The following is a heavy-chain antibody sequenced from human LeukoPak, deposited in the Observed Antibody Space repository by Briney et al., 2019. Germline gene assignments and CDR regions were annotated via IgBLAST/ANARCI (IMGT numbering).Heavy chain of an antibody. J-gene: IGHJ5*02. CDR1: GFTFSSYA. D-gene: IGHD1-1*01. CDR3: ASEMPVHPYNWFDP. V-gene: IGHV3-21*01. CDR2: ISSSSSYI. Sequence: GSLRLSCAASGFTFSSYAMSWVRQAPGKGLEWVSSISSSSSYIYYADSVKGRFTISRDNAKNSLYLQMNSLRAEDTAVYYCASEMPVHPYNWFDPWGQGTLVTVSS.